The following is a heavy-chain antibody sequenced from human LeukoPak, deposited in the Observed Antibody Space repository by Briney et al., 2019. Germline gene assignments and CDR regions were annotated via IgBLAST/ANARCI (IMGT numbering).Heavy chain of an antibody. CDR1: GYSFTNYW. CDR3: ARNYYDSSGYVTIDY. CDR2: IYPGDSDT. J-gene: IGHJ4*02. Sequence: GESLKISCQGSGYSFTNYWIGWDRQMPGEGLEWMGIIYPGDSDTRYSPSFQGQVTISADKSISTAYLQWSSLKASDTAMYYCARNYYDSSGYVTIDYWGQGTLVTVSS. V-gene: IGHV5-51*01. D-gene: IGHD3-22*01.